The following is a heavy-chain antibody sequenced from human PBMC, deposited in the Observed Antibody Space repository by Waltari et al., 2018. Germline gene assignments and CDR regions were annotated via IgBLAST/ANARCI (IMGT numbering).Heavy chain of an antibody. Sequence: QVQLVESGGGVVQPGRSLRLSCAASGFTFSSYGMHWVRQAPGKGLEWVAVISYDGRNKYYADSVKGRFTISRDNSKNTLYLQMNSLRAEDTAVYYCAKDGSGTSNYYYGMDVWGQGTTVTVSS. V-gene: IGHV3-30*18. CDR2: ISYDGRNK. D-gene: IGHD3-10*01. CDR1: GFTFSSYG. CDR3: AKDGSGTSNYYYGMDV. J-gene: IGHJ6*02.